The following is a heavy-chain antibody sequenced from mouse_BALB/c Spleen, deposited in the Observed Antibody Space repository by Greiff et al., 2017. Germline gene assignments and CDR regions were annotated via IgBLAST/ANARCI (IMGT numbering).Heavy chain of an antibody. Sequence: QVQLKQSGAELMKPGASVKISCKATGYTFSSYWIEWVKQRPGHGLEWIGEILPGSGSTNYNEKFKGKATFTADTSSNTAYMQLSSLTSEDSAVYYCATYYYGYFYAMDYWGQGTSVTVSS. CDR3: ATYYYGYFYAMDY. J-gene: IGHJ4*01. CDR1: GYTFSSYW. CDR2: ILPGSGST. D-gene: IGHD1-2*01. V-gene: IGHV1-9*01.